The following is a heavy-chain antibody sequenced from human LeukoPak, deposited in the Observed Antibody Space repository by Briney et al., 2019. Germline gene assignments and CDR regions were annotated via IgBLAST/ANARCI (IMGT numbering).Heavy chain of an antibody. CDR1: VGSISSFT. CDR2: IYYSGST. V-gene: IGHV4-59*01. J-gene: IGHJ4*02. D-gene: IGHD3-3*01. CDR3: ARGFRYFDY. Sequence: SETLSLTCTVSVGSISSFTRSWIPQPPRKRLEWIVYIYYSGSTNYNPSLKSRVTISVDTSKNQFSLKLTSVTAADTAVYYCARGFRYFDYWGQRTLVTVSS.